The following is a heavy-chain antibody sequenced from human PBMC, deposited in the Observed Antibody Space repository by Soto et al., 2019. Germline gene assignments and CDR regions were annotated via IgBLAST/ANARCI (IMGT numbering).Heavy chain of an antibody. CDR3: ARAPVYYDFWSGYSLGMDV. Sequence: GGSLRLSCAASGFTFSDYYMSWIRQAPGKGLEWVSYISSSGSTIYYAGSVKGRFTISRDNSKNSLYLQMNSLRAGDTAVYYCARAPVYYDFWSGYSLGMDVWGQGTTVTVSS. V-gene: IGHV3-11*04. D-gene: IGHD3-3*01. CDR1: GFTFSDYY. CDR2: ISSSGSTI. J-gene: IGHJ6*02.